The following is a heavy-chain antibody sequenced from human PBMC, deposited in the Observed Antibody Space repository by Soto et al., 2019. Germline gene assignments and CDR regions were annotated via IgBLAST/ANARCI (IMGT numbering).Heavy chain of an antibody. V-gene: IGHV4-30-4*01. J-gene: IGHJ4*02. D-gene: IGHD1-20*01. CDR2: IDYRWSP. CDR3: GGVYGNNFQFDY. Sequence: TLTLTCIVSGGSISSGDYYGSWIRQPPGKGLEWIGDIDYRWSPSYQPPLNSRVNKSVDTAKHQFSLQMSSVTAADTAVYYCGGVYGNNFQFDYWGQGTLVTVSS. CDR1: GGSISSGDYY.